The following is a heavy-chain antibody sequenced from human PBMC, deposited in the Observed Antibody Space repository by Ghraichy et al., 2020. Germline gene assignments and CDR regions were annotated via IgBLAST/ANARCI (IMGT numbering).Heavy chain of an antibody. CDR3: ARGPSYCGGDCYTNWFDP. CDR1: GFTFSSYS. Sequence: GGSLRLSCAASGFTFSSYSMNWVRQAPGKGLEWVSSISSSSSYIYYADSVKGRFTISRDNAKNSLYLQMNSLRAEDTAVYYCARGPSYCGGDCYTNWFDPWGQGTLVTVSS. J-gene: IGHJ5*02. CDR2: ISSSSSYI. D-gene: IGHD2-21*02. V-gene: IGHV3-21*01.